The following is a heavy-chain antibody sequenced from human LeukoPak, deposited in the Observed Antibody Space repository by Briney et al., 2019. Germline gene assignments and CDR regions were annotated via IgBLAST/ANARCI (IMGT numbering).Heavy chain of an antibody. CDR3: ARGSTVTTSYYYYYYMDV. J-gene: IGHJ6*03. Sequence: SSETLSLTCSVSGYSISSDDYWGWIRQPPGKGLEWIGSIYHSGNTHYDPSLKSRVTISVDTSKNQFSLKLSSVTAADTAVYYCARGSTVTTSYYYYYYMDVWGKGTTVTVSS. CDR2: IYHSGNT. CDR1: GYSISSDDY. D-gene: IGHD4-11*01. V-gene: IGHV4-38-2*02.